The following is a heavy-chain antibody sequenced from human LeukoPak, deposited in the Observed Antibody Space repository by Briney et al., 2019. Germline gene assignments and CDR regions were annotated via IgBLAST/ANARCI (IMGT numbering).Heavy chain of an antibody. CDR2: IYYSGNT. V-gene: IGHV4-59*08. CDR3: ARSNYDLLTGYLY. D-gene: IGHD3-9*01. Sequence: SETLSLTCTVSGDSISNYYWSWIRQPPGKGLEWIGYIYYSGNTNYNPSLESRVTISVDTSKNQFSLKLSFVTAADTALYYCARSNYDLLTGYLYWGQGALVTVSS. J-gene: IGHJ4*02. CDR1: GDSISNYY.